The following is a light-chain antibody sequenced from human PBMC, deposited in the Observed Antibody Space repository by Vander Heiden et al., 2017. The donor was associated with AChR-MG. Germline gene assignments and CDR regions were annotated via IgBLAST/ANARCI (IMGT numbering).Light chain of an antibody. V-gene: IGLV2-8*01. CDR3: SSFGGV. CDR1: SSDVGGYNY. CDR2: EVS. J-gene: IGLJ2*01. Sequence: QSALTQPPSASGSPGQSVTISCTGTSSDVGGYNYVSWYQQHPGKAPKLMIYEVSKRPSGVPDRFSGSKSGNTASLTVSGLQAEDEADYYCSSFGGVFGGGTKRTVL.